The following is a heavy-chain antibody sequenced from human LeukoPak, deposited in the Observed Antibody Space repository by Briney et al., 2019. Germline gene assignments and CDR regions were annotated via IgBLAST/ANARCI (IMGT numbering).Heavy chain of an antibody. CDR2: IYYTGST. CDR3: VKSGGYGLIDY. J-gene: IGHJ4*02. CDR1: GGSFSGYY. D-gene: IGHD1-26*01. V-gene: IGHV4-34*01. Sequence: PSETLSLTCAVYGGSFSGYYWSWIRQPPGKGLEWIGNIYYTGSTYYNASLQSRVTISIDTSKNQFSLRLNSVTAADTAMYYCVKSGGYGLIDYWGQGTLVTVSS.